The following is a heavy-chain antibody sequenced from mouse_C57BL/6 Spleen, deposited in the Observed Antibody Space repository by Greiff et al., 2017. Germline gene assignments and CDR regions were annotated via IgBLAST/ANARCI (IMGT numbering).Heavy chain of an antibody. V-gene: IGHV1-42*01. CDR3: ASGDGNYAWYFDV. D-gene: IGHD2-1*01. J-gene: IGHJ1*03. CDR1: GYSFTGYY. Sequence: VQLQQSGPELVKPGASVKISCKASGYSFTGYYMNWVKQSPEKSLEWIGEINPSTGGTTYNQKFKAKATLTVDKSSSTAYMQLKSLTSEDSAVYYCASGDGNYAWYFDVWGTGTTVTVSS. CDR2: INPSTGGT.